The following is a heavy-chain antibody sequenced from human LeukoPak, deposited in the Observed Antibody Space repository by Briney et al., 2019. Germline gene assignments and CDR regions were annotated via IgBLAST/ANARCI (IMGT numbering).Heavy chain of an antibody. CDR1: GFTFSDYY. Sequence: PGGSLRLPCAASGFTFSDYYMSWIRQAPGKGLEWVSHISTSGSIIHYADSVEGRFTISRDNAKNSLYLQMNSLRAEDTALYYCAGDATTQVGYVYMDVWGKGTTVTISS. D-gene: IGHD5-18*01. CDR2: ISTSGSII. V-gene: IGHV3-11*04. J-gene: IGHJ6*03. CDR3: AGDATTQVGYVYMDV.